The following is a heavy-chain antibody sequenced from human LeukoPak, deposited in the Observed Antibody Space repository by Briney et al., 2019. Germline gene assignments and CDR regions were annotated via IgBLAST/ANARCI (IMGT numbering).Heavy chain of an antibody. CDR3: ASQGDTYYYDSSGYYYGY. CDR1: GGTFSSYA. V-gene: IGHV1-69*05. CDR2: IIPIFGTA. Sequence: ASVKVSCKASGGTFSSYAISWVRQAPGQGLEWMGGIIPIFGTANYAQKFQGRVTITTDESTSTAYMKLSSLRSEDTAVYYCASQGDTYYYDSSGYYYGYWGQGTLVTVSS. D-gene: IGHD3-22*01. J-gene: IGHJ4*02.